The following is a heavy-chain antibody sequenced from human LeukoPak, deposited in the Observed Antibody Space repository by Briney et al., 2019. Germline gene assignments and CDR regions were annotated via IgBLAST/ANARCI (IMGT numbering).Heavy chain of an antibody. J-gene: IGHJ4*02. D-gene: IGHD3-22*01. CDR2: INPSGGST. Sequence: ASVKGSCKASGYTFTSYYMHWVRQAPGQGLEWMGIINPSGGSTSYAQKFQGRVTITADKSTSTAYMELSSLRSEDTAVYYCASHLQAYYYDSSGSLAYWGQGTLVTVSS. CDR3: ASHLQAYYYDSSGSLAY. V-gene: IGHV1-46*01. CDR1: GYTFTSYY.